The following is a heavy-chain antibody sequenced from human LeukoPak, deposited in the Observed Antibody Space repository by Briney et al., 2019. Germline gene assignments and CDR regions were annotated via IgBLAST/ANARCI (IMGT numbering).Heavy chain of an antibody. Sequence: ASVKVSCKVSGYTLTELSMHWVRQAPGKGLEWMGGFDPEDGETIYAQKFQGRVTMTEDTSTDTAYMELSSLRSEDTAVYYCATNLGYCSSTSCYSGGRTMDVWGKGTTVTVSS. V-gene: IGHV1-24*01. CDR3: ATNLGYCSSTSCYSGGRTMDV. D-gene: IGHD2-2*02. CDR2: FDPEDGET. J-gene: IGHJ6*03. CDR1: GYTLTELS.